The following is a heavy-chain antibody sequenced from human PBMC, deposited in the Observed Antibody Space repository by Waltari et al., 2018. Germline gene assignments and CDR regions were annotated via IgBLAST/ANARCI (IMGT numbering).Heavy chain of an antibody. CDR3: ARDEGGSGRNMDV. CDR2: ISSSSAYI. J-gene: IGHJ6*02. Sequence: EVQLVESGGGLVKPGGSLRLSCAASGFIFSSYRMNWVRQAPGKGLEWVSSISSSSAYIYYADSLKGRFTISRDNAKNSLYLQMNSLRDEDTAVYYCARDEGGSGRNMDVWGQGTTVTVSS. V-gene: IGHV3-21*06. D-gene: IGHD3-10*01. CDR1: GFIFSSYR.